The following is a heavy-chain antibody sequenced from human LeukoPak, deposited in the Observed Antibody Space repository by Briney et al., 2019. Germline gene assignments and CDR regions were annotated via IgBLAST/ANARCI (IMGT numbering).Heavy chain of an antibody. V-gene: IGHV1-69*04. CDR3: ARPNVPVGLGNDAFDI. CDR1: GGTFSNYA. CDR2: IIPMLRIA. Sequence: GASVKVSCKAFGGTFSNYAISWVRQAPGQGLEWMGRIIPMLRIANYAQKFQGRLTISADKSTSTAYMELSSLKSEDTAVYYCARPNVPVGLGNDAFDIWGQGTMVTVSS. J-gene: IGHJ3*02. D-gene: IGHD2-2*01.